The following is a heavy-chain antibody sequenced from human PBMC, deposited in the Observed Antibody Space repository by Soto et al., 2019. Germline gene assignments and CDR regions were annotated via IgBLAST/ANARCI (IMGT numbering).Heavy chain of an antibody. V-gene: IGHV3-30-3*01. CDR1: GFTFSSYA. J-gene: IGHJ4*02. Sequence: QVQLVESGGGVVQPGRSLRLSCAASGFTFSSYAIHWVRQAPGKGLEWVAVMSYDGSHKYYAESVKGRFTVSRDNSKNTLYLQMNSLRGEDTAVYYCAKGAMFDYWGQGTLVTVSS. CDR3: AKGAMFDY. CDR2: MSYDGSHK.